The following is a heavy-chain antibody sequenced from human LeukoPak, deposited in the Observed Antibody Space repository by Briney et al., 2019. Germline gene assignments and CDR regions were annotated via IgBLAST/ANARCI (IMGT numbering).Heavy chain of an antibody. V-gene: IGHV3-23*01. D-gene: IGHD5-12*01. CDR2: ISGSGGST. Sequence: GGSLRLSCAASGFTFSSYAMSWVRQAPGKGLEWVSAISGSGGSTYYADSVKGRFTISRDNSKNTLYLQMNNLRVEDTAVYYCVKGAYDYIEVAYFDFWGQGILVTVSS. CDR3: VKGAYDYIEVAYFDF. CDR1: GFTFSSYA. J-gene: IGHJ4*01.